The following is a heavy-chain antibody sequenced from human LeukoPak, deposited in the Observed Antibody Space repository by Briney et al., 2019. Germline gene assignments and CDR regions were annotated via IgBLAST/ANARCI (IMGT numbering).Heavy chain of an antibody. V-gene: IGHV3-9*01. Sequence: GRSLRLSCAASGFTFDDYAMHWVRQAPGKGLEWVSGIGWNSGSIGYADSAKGRFTISRDNAKNSLYLQMNSLRAEDTALYYCAKATNYGLSGPFDYWGQGTLVTVSS. CDR2: IGWNSGSI. D-gene: IGHD3-10*01. CDR3: AKATNYGLSGPFDY. CDR1: GFTFDDYA. J-gene: IGHJ4*02.